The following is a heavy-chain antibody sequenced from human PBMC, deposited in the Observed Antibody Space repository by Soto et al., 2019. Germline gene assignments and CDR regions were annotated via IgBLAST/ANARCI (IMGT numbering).Heavy chain of an antibody. CDR3: ARDLGGCSAGSCRYNWFDP. Sequence: KVSCKASGDTFSNYAVSWVRQAPGQGLEWMGGIIPIYGTTNYAQRFQDRVTITADESTSTAYMELSSLRSEDTAVYYCARDLGGCSAGSCRYNWFDPWGQGTLVTVSS. J-gene: IGHJ5*02. CDR1: GDTFSNYA. CDR2: IIPIYGTT. V-gene: IGHV1-69*01. D-gene: IGHD2-15*01.